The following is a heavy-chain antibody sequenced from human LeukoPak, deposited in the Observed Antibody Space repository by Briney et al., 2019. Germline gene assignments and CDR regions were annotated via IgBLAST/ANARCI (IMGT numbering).Heavy chain of an antibody. D-gene: IGHD3-22*01. J-gene: IGHJ4*02. CDR3: ARDAKYYFDSSGYH. V-gene: IGHV3-7*01. CDR2: INEDGSAT. CDR1: GFTFSRNW. Sequence: PGGSLRLSCAASGFTFSRNWMSWVRQAPGKGLEWLANINEDGSATHYVDSVKGRFTISRDNGKNSLYLQMNSLRAGDTAVYYCARDAKYYFDSSGYHWGQGTQVTVSS.